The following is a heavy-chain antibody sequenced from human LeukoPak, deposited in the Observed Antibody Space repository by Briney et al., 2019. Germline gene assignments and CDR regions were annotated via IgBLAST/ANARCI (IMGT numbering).Heavy chain of an antibody. D-gene: IGHD2-2*01. Sequence: ASVKVSCKASGYTFTGYYMHWVRQAPGQGLEWMGWINPNSGGTNYAQKFQGRVTMTRDTSISTAYMELSRLRSDDTAVYYCARWDIVVVPAAISNPMDVRGQGTTVTVSS. V-gene: IGHV1-2*02. CDR2: INPNSGGT. J-gene: IGHJ6*02. CDR1: GYTFTGYY. CDR3: ARWDIVVVPAAISNPMDV.